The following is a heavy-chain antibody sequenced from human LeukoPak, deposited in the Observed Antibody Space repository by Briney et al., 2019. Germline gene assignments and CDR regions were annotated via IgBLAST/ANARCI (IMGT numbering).Heavy chain of an antibody. CDR2: ISYDGSNK. CDR3: AKEISSGWRTGGFDY. Sequence: PGGSLRLSCAASGFTFSSYAMHWVRQAPGKGLEWVAVISYDGSNKYYADPVKGRFTISRDNSKNTLYLQMNSLRAEDTAVYYCAKEISSGWRTGGFDYWGQGTLVTVSS. V-gene: IGHV3-30-3*01. CDR1: GFTFSSYA. J-gene: IGHJ4*02. D-gene: IGHD6-19*01.